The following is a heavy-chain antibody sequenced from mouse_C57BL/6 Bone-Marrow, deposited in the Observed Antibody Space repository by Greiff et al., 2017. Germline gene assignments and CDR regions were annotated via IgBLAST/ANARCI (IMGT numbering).Heavy chain of an antibody. Sequence: VQVVESGAELMKPGASVKLSCKATGYTFTGYWIEWVKQRPGHGLEWIGEILPGSGSTNYNEKFMGKATFTADTSSNTAYMQLSSLTTEDSAIYYCARERVVITDWYFDVWGTGTTVTVSS. CDR2: ILPGSGST. CDR3: ARERVVITDWYFDV. V-gene: IGHV1-9*01. CDR1: GYTFTGYW. J-gene: IGHJ1*03. D-gene: IGHD1-1*01.